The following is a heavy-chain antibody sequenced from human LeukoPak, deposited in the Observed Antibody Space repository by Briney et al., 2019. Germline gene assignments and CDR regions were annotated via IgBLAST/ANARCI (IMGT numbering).Heavy chain of an antibody. CDR3: ARGPSITMVRGGQWYYYMDV. D-gene: IGHD3-10*01. J-gene: IGHJ6*03. V-gene: IGHV1-46*01. CDR2: INLSGGSK. Sequence: ASVTVSCVASGYTFTSYYMHWVRQPPGQGLEWMGIINLSGGSKSYAQKFQGRVTMTRDTSTSTVYMELSSLRSEDTAVYYCARGPSITMVRGGQWYYYMDVWGKGTTVTISS. CDR1: GYTFTSYY.